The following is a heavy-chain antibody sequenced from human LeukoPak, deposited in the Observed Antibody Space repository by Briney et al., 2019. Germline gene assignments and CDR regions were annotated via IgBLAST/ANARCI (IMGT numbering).Heavy chain of an antibody. J-gene: IGHJ6*02. V-gene: IGHV1-46*01. Sequence: ASVTLSFTASGYTFTSYYMHWVRQAPGPGLEWMGIINPSGGSTSYAQKFQGRVTMTRDTSTSTVYMELSSLRSEDTAVYYCARDRRVAGIINYYYYGMDVWGQGTTVTVSS. CDR2: INPSGGST. D-gene: IGHD6-19*01. CDR3: ARDRRVAGIINYYYYGMDV. CDR1: GYTFTSYY.